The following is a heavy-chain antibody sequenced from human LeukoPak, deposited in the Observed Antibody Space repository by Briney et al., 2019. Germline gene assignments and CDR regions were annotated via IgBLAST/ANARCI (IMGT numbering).Heavy chain of an antibody. D-gene: IGHD2-2*01. CDR1: GFTFSRYG. V-gene: IGHV3-64*01. J-gene: IGHJ4*02. CDR3: ASRYCSSTSCNQFDY. CDR2: ISSDGGST. Sequence: PGGSPRLSCAGSGFTFSRYGMPWVRQAPGKGLEYVSAISSDGGSTYYANSVKGRFTISRDNSKNTLYLQMGSLRAEDMAVYYCASRYCSSTSCNQFDYWGQGTLVTVSS.